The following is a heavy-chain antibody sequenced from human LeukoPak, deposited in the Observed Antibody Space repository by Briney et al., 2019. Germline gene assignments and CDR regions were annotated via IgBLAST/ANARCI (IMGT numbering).Heavy chain of an antibody. D-gene: IGHD6-6*01. Sequence: GASVKVSCKASGYTFTGYYMHWVRQAPGQGLEWMGWINPNSGGTNYAQKFQGWVTMTRDTSISTAYMELSRLRSDDTAVYYCARDRWSSSSSEGALDIWGQGTMVTVSS. J-gene: IGHJ3*02. CDR3: ARDRWSSSSSEGALDI. CDR1: GYTFTGYY. V-gene: IGHV1-2*04. CDR2: INPNSGGT.